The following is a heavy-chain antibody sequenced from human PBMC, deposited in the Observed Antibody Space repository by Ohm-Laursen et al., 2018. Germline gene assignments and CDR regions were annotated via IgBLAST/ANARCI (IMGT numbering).Heavy chain of an antibody. V-gene: IGHV2-26*01. CDR2: IFSPDEK. J-gene: IGHJ4*02. CDR3: ARIRWQWLPYFDY. Sequence: TQTLTLTCTFSGFSLATSRVGVSWIRQPPGKALEWLAHIFSPDEKSYRTSLRSRLTVSKDTSKSQVVLTMTNMDPVDTATYYCARIRWQWLPYFDYWGQGTLVTVSS. D-gene: IGHD6-19*01. CDR1: GFSLATSRVG.